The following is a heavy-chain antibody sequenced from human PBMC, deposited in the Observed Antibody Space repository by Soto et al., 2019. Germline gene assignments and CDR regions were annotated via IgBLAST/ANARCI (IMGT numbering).Heavy chain of an antibody. V-gene: IGHV4-4*07. J-gene: IGHJ4*02. Sequence: PSETLSLTCNVSGGPMSGYFWSWFRLSAGKGLEWIGRIYPSGTTNYNPSLKSRVTISVDTSKNQFSLKLSSVTAADTAVYYCAREGRTTDFDYWGQGTLVTVSS. CDR2: IYPSGTT. CDR1: GGPMSGYF. CDR3: AREGRTTDFDY.